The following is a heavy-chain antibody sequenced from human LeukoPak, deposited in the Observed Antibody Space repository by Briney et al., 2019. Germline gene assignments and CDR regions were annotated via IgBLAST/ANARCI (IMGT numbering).Heavy chain of an antibody. Sequence: ASVKVSCKASGYSFIDYYTHWVRQAPGQGLEWMGWINPNSGGTNYAQKFQGRVTMTRDTSISTAYMELSRLRYDDTAVYFCARDSRYNNVGDYWGQGTLVTVSS. V-gene: IGHV1-2*02. D-gene: IGHD3-10*01. CDR1: GYSFIDYY. CDR3: ARDSRYNNVGDY. CDR2: INPNSGGT. J-gene: IGHJ4*02.